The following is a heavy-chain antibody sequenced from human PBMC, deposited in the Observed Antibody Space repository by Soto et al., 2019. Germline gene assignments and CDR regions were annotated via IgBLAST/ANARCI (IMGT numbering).Heavy chain of an antibody. D-gene: IGHD3-10*01. CDR2: INGDGRNT. Sequence: GGSLRLSCAASGFIFSSYWMHWVRQAPGKGPVWVGRINGDGRNTRYTDSVKGRFTISRDNAKNTLYLQMDSLRAEDTAVYYCAKAYYGSGSYSDYWGQGTLVTVSS. CDR1: GFIFSSYW. V-gene: IGHV3-74*01. J-gene: IGHJ4*02. CDR3: AKAYYGSGSYSDY.